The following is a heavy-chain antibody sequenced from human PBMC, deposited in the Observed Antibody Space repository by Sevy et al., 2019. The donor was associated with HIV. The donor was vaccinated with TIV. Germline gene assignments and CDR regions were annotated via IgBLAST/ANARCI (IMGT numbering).Heavy chain of an antibody. D-gene: IGHD2-21*01. Sequence: GESLKISCAASGFTFNTYSLIWVRQTPGKGLEWLSLIGTAAGVTYYADSVKGRFTISRDNAKNSLYLQMNSLRDEDTAVYYCARCPGHYSIDYWGQGTLVTVSS. V-gene: IGHV3-48*02. J-gene: IGHJ4*02. CDR1: GFTFNTYS. CDR3: ARCPGHYSIDY. CDR2: IGTAAGVT.